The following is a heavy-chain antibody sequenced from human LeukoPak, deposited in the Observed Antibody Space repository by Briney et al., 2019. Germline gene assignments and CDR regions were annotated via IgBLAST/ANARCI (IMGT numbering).Heavy chain of an antibody. CDR1: GYTFTNFD. V-gene: IGHV1-8*01. CDR2: MNPNSGNT. CDR3: ARGPQWRGDYYYIDV. D-gene: IGHD6-19*01. J-gene: IGHJ6*03. Sequence: ASVKVSCKASGYTFTNFDINWVRQATGQGPEWMGWMNPNSGNTGYAQKFQGRVTMTMNTSITTAYMELSSLISEDTAVYYCARGPQWRGDYYYIDVWGRGTTVTVSS.